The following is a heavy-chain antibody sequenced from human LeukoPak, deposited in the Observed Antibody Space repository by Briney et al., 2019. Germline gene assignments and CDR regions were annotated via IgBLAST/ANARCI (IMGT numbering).Heavy chain of an antibody. D-gene: IGHD1-26*01. V-gene: IGHV3-23*01. Sequence: GGSLRLSCAASGFTFSSYAMSWVRQAPGKGLEWVSAISGSGGSTYYADSVKGRFTISRDNSKNTLYLQMNSLRAEDTAVYYRAKTGRSNPRSYFDYWGQGTLVTVSS. CDR2: ISGSGGST. J-gene: IGHJ4*02. CDR1: GFTFSSYA. CDR3: AKTGRSNPRSYFDY.